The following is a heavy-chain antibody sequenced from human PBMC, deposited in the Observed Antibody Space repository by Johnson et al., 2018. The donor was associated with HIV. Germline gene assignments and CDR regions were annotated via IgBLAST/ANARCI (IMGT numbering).Heavy chain of an antibody. Sequence: VQLVESGGGVVRPGGSLRLSCAASGFTVSSNYMTWVRQAPGKGLEWVSVIFSGGTTYYADSVKGRFIISRDNSKNTLYLQMNSLRAEDTAVYYCARACRDGYTCDAFDIWGQGTMVTVSS. CDR2: IFSGGTT. CDR3: ARACRDGYTCDAFDI. CDR1: GFTVSSNY. J-gene: IGHJ3*02. D-gene: IGHD5-24*01. V-gene: IGHV3-66*01.